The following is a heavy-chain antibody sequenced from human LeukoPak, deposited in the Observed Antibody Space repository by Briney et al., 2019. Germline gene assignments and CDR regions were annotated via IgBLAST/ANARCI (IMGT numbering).Heavy chain of an antibody. D-gene: IGHD1-26*01. V-gene: IGHV3-11*01. J-gene: IGHJ3*02. Sequence: GSLRLSCAASGFTFSDYYMSSIRQAPGKGVEWVSYISDSDSTIYYADSVRGRFTISRDNAKNSMYLQMNSLRAEDTAVYYCARAHARYSGAYSAFDIWGQGTRVTVSS. CDR1: GFTFSDYY. CDR3: ARAHARYSGAYSAFDI. CDR2: ISDSDSTI.